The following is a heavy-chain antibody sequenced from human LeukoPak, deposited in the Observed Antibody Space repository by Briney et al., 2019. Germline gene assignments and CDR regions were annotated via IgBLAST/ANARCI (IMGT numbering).Heavy chain of an antibody. CDR1: GGSISSYH. CDR3: ARDSGYSSLGAFDI. Sequence: SETLSLTCTVSGGSISSYHWSWIRQPPGKGLEWIGYIYYSGSTNYNPSLKSRVTISVDTSKNQFSLKLSSVTAADTAVYYCARDSGYSSLGAFDIWGQGTMVTVSS. D-gene: IGHD5-18*01. J-gene: IGHJ3*02. CDR2: IYYSGST. V-gene: IGHV4-59*01.